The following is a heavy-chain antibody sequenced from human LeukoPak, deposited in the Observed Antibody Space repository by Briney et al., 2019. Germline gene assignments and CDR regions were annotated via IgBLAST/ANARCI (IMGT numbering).Heavy chain of an antibody. J-gene: IGHJ4*02. D-gene: IGHD3-10*01. V-gene: IGHV3-23*01. CDR1: GFTFSSYA. CDR3: AKAYGSGSYYRLFDY. CDR2: ISGSGGST. Sequence: GGSLGLSCAASGFTFSSYAMSWVRQAPGKGLEWVSTISGSGGSTYYADSVKGRFTISRDNSKNTLYLQMNSLRAEDTAVYYCAKAYGSGSYYRLFDYWGQGTLVTVSS.